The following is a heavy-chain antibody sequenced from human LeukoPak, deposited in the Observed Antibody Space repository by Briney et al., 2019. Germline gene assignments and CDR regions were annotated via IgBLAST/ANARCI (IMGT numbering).Heavy chain of an antibody. D-gene: IGHD3-22*01. CDR2: ISGSGGST. CDR3: AKGPNYDDSSGYLPR. V-gene: IGHV3-23*01. J-gene: IGHJ4*02. Sequence: GGSLKLSCAASGFTFSSYAMSWVRQAPRKGLEWVSAISGSGGSTYYADSVKGRFTISRDNSKNTLYLQMNSLRAEDTAVYYCAKGPNYDDSSGYLPRWGQGTLVTVSS. CDR1: GFTFSSYA.